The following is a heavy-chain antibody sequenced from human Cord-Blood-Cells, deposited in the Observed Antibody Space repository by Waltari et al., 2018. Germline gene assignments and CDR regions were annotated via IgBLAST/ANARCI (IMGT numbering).Heavy chain of an antibody. CDR1: GFTVSSNY. D-gene: IGHD3-10*02. J-gene: IGHJ3*02. CDR2: FYSGGST. V-gene: IGHV3-53*02. Sequence: EVQLVETGGGLIQPGGSLRLSCAASGFTVSSNYMSWVRQAPGKGLEWVSVFYSGGSTYYADSVKGRFTISRDKSKNPLYLQMNSLRAEDTAVYYCARDLSGDRAFDSWGQGTMVTVSS. CDR3: ARDLSGDRAFDS.